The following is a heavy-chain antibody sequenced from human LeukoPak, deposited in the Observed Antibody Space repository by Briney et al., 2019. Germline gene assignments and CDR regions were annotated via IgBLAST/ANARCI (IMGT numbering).Heavy chain of an antibody. V-gene: IGHV5-51*01. CDR2: IYPGDSDT. J-gene: IGHJ4*02. Sequence: GESLKISCKGSGYSFTTYWIGWVRQLPGKGLEWMGIIYPGDSDTRYSPSFQGQVTISADKSISTTYLQWSSLKASDTAMYYCARRAETSGTWAYWGQGTLVTVSS. CDR3: ARRAETSGTWAY. D-gene: IGHD1-14*01. CDR1: GYSFTTYW.